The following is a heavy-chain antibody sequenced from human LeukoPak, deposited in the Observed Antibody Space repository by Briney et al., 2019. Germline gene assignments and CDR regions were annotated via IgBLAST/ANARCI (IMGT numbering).Heavy chain of an antibody. CDR1: GFTFSSYA. J-gene: IGHJ4*02. CDR2: ISWNSGSI. D-gene: IGHD3-22*01. CDR3: AKDIGPYYYDSSGYYGALDY. Sequence: GGSLRLSCAASGFTFSSYAMSWVRQAPGKGLEWVSGISWNSGSIGYADSVKGRFTISRDNAKNSLYLQMNSLRAEDTALYYCAKDIGPYYYDSSGYYGALDYWGQGTLVTVSS. V-gene: IGHV3-9*01.